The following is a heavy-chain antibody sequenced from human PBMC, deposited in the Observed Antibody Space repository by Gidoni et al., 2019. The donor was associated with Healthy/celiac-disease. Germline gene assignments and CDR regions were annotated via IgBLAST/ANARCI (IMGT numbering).Heavy chain of an antibody. Sequence: QVQLVESGGGVVQPGWSLSLSCPASGFTFSSYAMHWVRQAPGKGLEWVAVISYDGSNKYYADSVKGRFTISRDNSKNTLYLQMNSLRAEDTAVYYCARDQSGYAPDDAFDIWGQGTMVTVSS. J-gene: IGHJ3*02. V-gene: IGHV3-30*04. D-gene: IGHD5-12*01. CDR3: ARDQSGYAPDDAFDI. CDR1: GFTFSSYA. CDR2: ISYDGSNK.